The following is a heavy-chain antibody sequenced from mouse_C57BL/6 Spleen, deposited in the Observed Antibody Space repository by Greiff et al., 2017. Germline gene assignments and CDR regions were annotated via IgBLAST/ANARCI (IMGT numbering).Heavy chain of an antibody. Sequence: QVQLQQPGAELVKPGASVKMSCKASGYTFTSYWITWVKQRPGQGLEWIGDIYPGSGSTNDNEKFKSKATRTVDTSSSTAYMQLSRLTSDDSAVYYCARFPYEFDGAWFAYWVQGTLVTVSA. V-gene: IGHV1-55*01. CDR3: ARFPYEFDGAWFAY. CDR2: IYPGSGST. J-gene: IGHJ3*01. D-gene: IGHD2-4*01. CDR1: GYTFTSYW.